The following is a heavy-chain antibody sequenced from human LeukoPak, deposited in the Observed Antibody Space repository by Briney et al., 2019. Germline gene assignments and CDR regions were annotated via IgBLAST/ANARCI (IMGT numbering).Heavy chain of an antibody. V-gene: IGHV4-59*12. Sequence: PSETLSLTCTVSGGSISSYYWSWIRQPPGKGLEWIGYIYYSGSTNYNPSLKSRVTISVDTSKNQFSLKLSSVTAADTAVYYCARVERELHYFDYWGQGTLVTVSS. J-gene: IGHJ4*02. D-gene: IGHD1-26*01. CDR2: IYYSGST. CDR1: GGSISSYY. CDR3: ARVERELHYFDY.